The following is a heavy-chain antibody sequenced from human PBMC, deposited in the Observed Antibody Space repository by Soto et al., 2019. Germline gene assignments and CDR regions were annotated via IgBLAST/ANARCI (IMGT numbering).Heavy chain of an antibody. CDR1: GCSISSYY. CDR3: ASHHYYDSSGYYYEGVAAFDI. V-gene: IGHV4-59*01. D-gene: IGHD3-22*01. CDR2: IYYSGST. J-gene: IGHJ3*02. Sequence: PSETLSLTCTVSGCSISSYYWSWIRQPPGKGLEWIGYIYYSGSTNYNPSLKSRVTISVDTSKNQFSLKLSSVTAADTAVYYCASHHYYDSSGYYYEGVAAFDIWGQGTMVTVSS.